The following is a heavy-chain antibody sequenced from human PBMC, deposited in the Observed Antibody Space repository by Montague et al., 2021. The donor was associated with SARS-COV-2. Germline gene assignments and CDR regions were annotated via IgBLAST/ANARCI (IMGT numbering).Heavy chain of an antibody. D-gene: IGHD2-15*01. V-gene: IGHV4-31*02. CDR3: ARSGGYCSGGRCDTFDY. CDR2: SGST. J-gene: IGHJ4*02. Sequence: SGSTNYNPSLKSRLTLSRATSKNQVSLRLTSVTAAETAVYYCARSGGYCSGGRCDTFDYWGQGTLVTVSS.